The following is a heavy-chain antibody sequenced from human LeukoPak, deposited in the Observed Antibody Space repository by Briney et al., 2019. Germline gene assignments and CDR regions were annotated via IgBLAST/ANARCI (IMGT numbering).Heavy chain of an antibody. CDR1: GFTFNTHA. CDR3: VKGGLRSGYSFED. CDR2: VSDTGDLR. J-gene: IGHJ4*02. V-gene: IGHV3-23*01. Sequence: PGGSLRLSCAASGFTFNTHAISWVRQAPGKGLEWVAAVSDTGDLRYSANSVKGRFAISRDNSKNTAFLQMDSLRAEDTALYYCVKGGLRSGYSFEDWGQGTLVSVSS. D-gene: IGHD3-9*01.